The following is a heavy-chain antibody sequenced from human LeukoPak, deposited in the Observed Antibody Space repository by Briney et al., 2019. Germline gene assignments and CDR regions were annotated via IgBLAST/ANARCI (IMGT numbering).Heavy chain of an antibody. CDR2: IYPGDSDT. D-gene: IGHD6-19*01. CDR1: GYSFTSYW. Sequence: GESLKISCQGSGYSFTSYWIGWVRQMPGKGLGWMGIIYPGDSDTRYSPSFQGQVTISADKSISTAYLQWSSLKASDTAMYYCARSISSGWSYGAFDIWGQGTMVTVSS. J-gene: IGHJ3*02. V-gene: IGHV5-51*01. CDR3: ARSISSGWSYGAFDI.